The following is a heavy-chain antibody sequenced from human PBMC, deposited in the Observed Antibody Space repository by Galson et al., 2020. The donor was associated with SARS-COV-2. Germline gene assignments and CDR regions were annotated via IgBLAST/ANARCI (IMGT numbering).Heavy chain of an antibody. Sequence: GGSLRLSCAASGFTFSSYGMHWVRRAPGKGLEWVAVISYDGSNKYYADSVKGRFTISRDNSKNTLSLQMNSLRPEDTDVYYCARGRSTWYHDAFDIWGQGTMVTVSS. CDR2: ISYDGSNK. J-gene: IGHJ3*02. D-gene: IGHD6-13*01. V-gene: IGHV3-30*03. CDR1: GFTFSSYG. CDR3: ARGRSTWYHDAFDI.